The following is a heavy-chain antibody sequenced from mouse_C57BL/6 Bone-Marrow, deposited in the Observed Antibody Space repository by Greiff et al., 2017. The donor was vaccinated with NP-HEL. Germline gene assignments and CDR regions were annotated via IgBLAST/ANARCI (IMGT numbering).Heavy chain of an antibody. CDR1: GYTFTSYT. Sequence: LQESGAELARPGASVKMSCKASGYTFTSYTMHWVKQRPGQGLEWIGYINPSSGYTKYNQKFKDKDTFTADKSSSTAYMQLSSLTSEDSAVYYCARGGSYFDYWGQGTTLTVSS. J-gene: IGHJ2*01. CDR3: ARGGSYFDY. CDR2: INPSSGYT. D-gene: IGHD1-1*01. V-gene: IGHV1-4*01.